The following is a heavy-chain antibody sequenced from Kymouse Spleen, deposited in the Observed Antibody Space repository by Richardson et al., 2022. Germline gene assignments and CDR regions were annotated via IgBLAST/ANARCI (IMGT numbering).Heavy chain of an antibody. CDR2: INHSGST. D-gene: IGHD3-10*01. CDR3: ARGRTMVRGEDYGMDV. J-gene: IGHJ6*02. V-gene: IGHV4-34*01. CDR1: GGSFSGYY. Sequence: QVQLQQWGAGLLKPSETLSLTCAVYGGSFSGYYWSWIRQPPGKGLEWIGEINHSGSTNYNPSLKSRVTISVDTSKNQFSLKLSSVTAADTAVYYCARGRTMVRGEDYGMDVWGQGTTVTVSS.